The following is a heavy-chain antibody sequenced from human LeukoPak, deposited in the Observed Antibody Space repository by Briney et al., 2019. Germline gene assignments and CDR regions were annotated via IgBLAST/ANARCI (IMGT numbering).Heavy chain of an antibody. J-gene: IGHJ4*02. D-gene: IGHD3-22*01. CDR3: AGASYDSSGVH. CDR1: GFSISSYY. V-gene: IGHV4-59*01. Sequence: PSETLSLTCTVSGFSISSYYWSWLRPPPGKGLEWIGYIYCSGSTNYNPSLMSRVTISVDTSKNQFSLKLSSVTAADTAVYYCAGASYDSSGVHWGQGTLVTVSS. CDR2: IYCSGST.